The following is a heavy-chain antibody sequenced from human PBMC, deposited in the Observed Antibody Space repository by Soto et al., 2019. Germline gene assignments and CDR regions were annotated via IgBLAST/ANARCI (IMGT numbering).Heavy chain of an antibody. V-gene: IGHV3-23*01. CDR2: ISGSGGST. D-gene: IGHD2-2*01. Sequence: GGSLRLSCAASGFTFSSYAMSWVRQAPGKGLEWVSAISGSGGSTYYADSVKGRFTISRDNSKNTLYLQMNSLRAEDTAVYYCAKDGEDIVVVPAAIFVDYWGQGTLVTVSS. CDR3: AKDGEDIVVVPAAIFVDY. CDR1: GFTFSSYA. J-gene: IGHJ4*02.